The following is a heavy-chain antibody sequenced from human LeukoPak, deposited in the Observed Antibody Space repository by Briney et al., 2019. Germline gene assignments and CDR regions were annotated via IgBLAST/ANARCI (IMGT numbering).Heavy chain of an antibody. CDR1: GFTFSNYW. Sequence: PGGSLRLSCAASGFTFSNYWMSWVRQAPGKGLEWAANIKQDGSEKYYVDSVKGRFTVSRDNAKNSLYLQMNSLRAEDTAVFYCARDDTVTTRVGFIDWGQGTLVTVSS. D-gene: IGHD4-17*01. CDR3: ARDDTVTTRVGFID. CDR2: IKQDGSEK. J-gene: IGHJ4*02. V-gene: IGHV3-7*01.